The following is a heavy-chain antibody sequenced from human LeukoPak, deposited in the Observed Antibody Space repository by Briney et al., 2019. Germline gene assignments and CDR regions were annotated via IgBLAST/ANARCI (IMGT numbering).Heavy chain of an antibody. J-gene: IGHJ4*02. CDR2: IKQDGSEK. D-gene: IGHD6-19*01. CDR3: ARDDYAVPGGDY. Sequence: GGSLRLSRAASGFSLSSYWMSWVRQAPGKGLEWVANIKQDGSEKYYLDSVKGRFTISRDNARNSLYLQMNSLRAEDAAVYYCARDDYAVPGGDYWGPGTLVTVSS. CDR1: GFSLSSYW. V-gene: IGHV3-7*01.